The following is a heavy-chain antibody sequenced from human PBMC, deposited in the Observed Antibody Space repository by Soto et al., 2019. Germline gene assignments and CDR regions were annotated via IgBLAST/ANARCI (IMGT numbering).Heavy chain of an antibody. CDR2: MNPNSGNT. Sequence: ASVKVSCKASGSTFTSYDINWVRQATGQGLEWMGWMNPNSGNTGYAQKFQGRVTMTRNTSISTAYMELSSLRSEDTAVYYCARGLRGPWITIFGVVTPARGNYYYYMDVWGKGTTVTVSS. J-gene: IGHJ6*03. CDR3: ARGLRGPWITIFGVVTPARGNYYYYMDV. CDR1: GSTFTSYD. V-gene: IGHV1-8*01. D-gene: IGHD3-3*01.